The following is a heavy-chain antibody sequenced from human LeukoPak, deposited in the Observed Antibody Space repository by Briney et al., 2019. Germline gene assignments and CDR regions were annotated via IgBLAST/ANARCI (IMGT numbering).Heavy chain of an antibody. J-gene: IGHJ5*01. CDR2: IRSDGSNK. Sequence: GGSLRLSCAASGFTFSSYGMHWVRQAPGKGLEWVAFIRSDGSNKYYADSVKGRFTISRDNSKNTLYLQMNSLRAEDTAVYYCAKKGIAAAGTGNWFDSWGQGTLVTVSS. CDR1: GFTFSSYG. V-gene: IGHV3-30*02. D-gene: IGHD6-13*01. CDR3: AKKGIAAAGTGNWFDS.